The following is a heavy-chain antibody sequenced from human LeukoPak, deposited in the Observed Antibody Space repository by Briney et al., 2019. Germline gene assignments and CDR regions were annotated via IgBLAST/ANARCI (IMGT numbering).Heavy chain of an antibody. D-gene: IGHD4-17*01. CDR1: GYTFTRYY. CDR2: INPSGGIT. CDR3: AAGTTATTEKGSGMDG. J-gene: IGHJ6*02. V-gene: IGHV1-46*01. Sequence: APVEVSCKASGYTFTRYYIPWVREAPGQGVGWRGIINPSGGITSYAQKFHGKVTRTRYTSTSTVYMELSSLRSEDTAVYYCAAGTTATTEKGSGMDGWGQGTTVTVSS.